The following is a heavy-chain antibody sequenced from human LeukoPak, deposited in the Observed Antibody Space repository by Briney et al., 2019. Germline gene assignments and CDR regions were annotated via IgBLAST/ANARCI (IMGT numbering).Heavy chain of an antibody. CDR3: AREKYNYGYGMDV. D-gene: IGHD5-24*01. J-gene: IGHJ6*02. CDR2: IWYDGSNE. CDR1: GFTFSSYG. V-gene: IGHV3-33*01. Sequence: PGGSLRLSCAASGFTFSSYGMQWVRQAPGKGLEWVAVIWYDGSNEYYADSVKGRFIISRDNARNTLHLQMNSLRAEDTAVYYCAREKYNYGYGMDVWGQGTTVTVSS.